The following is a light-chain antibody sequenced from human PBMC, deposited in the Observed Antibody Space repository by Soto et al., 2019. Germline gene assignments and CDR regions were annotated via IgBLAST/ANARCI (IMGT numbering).Light chain of an antibody. CDR1: PSVSSY. CDR3: QQRSNWHGT. Sequence: EIVLPQSPATLSLSPAEIATLSCRASPSVSSYLAWYQQTPGQAPRILIYDASNRATGIPARFSGSGSGTDFTLTISSLEPEDFADYYCQQRSNWHGTCGPGTKVEIK. CDR2: DAS. V-gene: IGKV3-11*01. J-gene: IGKJ1*01.